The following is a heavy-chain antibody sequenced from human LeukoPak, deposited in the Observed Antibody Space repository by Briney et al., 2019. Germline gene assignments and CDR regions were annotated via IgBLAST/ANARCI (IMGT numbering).Heavy chain of an antibody. Sequence: ASVKVSCKASGYTFTGYYMHWVRQAPGQGLEWMGWINPNSGGTNYAQKFQDRVTMTRDTSISTAYMELSRLRSDDTAVYDCARVRGQLWLFFSYWGQGTLVTVSS. CDR3: ARVRGQLWLFFSY. CDR2: INPNSGGT. CDR1: GYTFTGYY. V-gene: IGHV1-2*02. D-gene: IGHD5-18*01. J-gene: IGHJ4*02.